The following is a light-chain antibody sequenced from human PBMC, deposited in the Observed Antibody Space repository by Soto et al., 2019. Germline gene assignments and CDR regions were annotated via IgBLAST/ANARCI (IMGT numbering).Light chain of an antibody. CDR1: QTISTW. V-gene: IGKV1-5*01. J-gene: IGKJ1*01. Sequence: IQMTQSPSTLSASVGDRVTFTCRASQTISTWLAWYQQKPGEAPKLLISDSSDLQSGVPSRFSGSGSGTEFTLTISSLQPDDFATYYCQQYSDYSPRTFAQGTKVEIK. CDR3: QQYSDYSPRT. CDR2: DSS.